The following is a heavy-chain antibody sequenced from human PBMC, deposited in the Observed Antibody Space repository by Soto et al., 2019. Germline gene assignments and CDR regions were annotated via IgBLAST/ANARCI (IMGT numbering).Heavy chain of an antibody. D-gene: IGHD6-13*01. Sequence: GGSLRLSCAASGFTFSSYATSWVRQAPGKGLEWVSAISGSGGSTYYADSVKGRFTISRDNSKNTLYLQMNSLRAEDTAVYYCAKDDVGSSWYYYYYGMDVWGQGTTVTVSS. CDR3: AKDDVGSSWYYYYYGMDV. CDR2: ISGSGGST. J-gene: IGHJ6*02. V-gene: IGHV3-23*01. CDR1: GFTFSSYA.